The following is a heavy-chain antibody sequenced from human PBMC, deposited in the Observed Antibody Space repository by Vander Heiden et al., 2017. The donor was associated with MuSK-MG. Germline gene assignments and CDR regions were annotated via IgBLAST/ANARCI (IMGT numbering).Heavy chain of an antibody. CDR3: ARRDSSLWYFDL. J-gene: IGHJ2*01. CDR2: IYYSGST. Sequence: QLQLQESGPGLVKPSETPSLTCTVSGGSISSYYWSWIRQRTGKGLEWIGYIYYSGSTNYVPSLKGRVTISVDTSKSQVSLKLSAVTSADTAVYYCARRDSSLWYFDLWGRGTLVTVSS. V-gene: IGHV4-59*01. D-gene: IGHD2-21*02. CDR1: GGSISSYY.